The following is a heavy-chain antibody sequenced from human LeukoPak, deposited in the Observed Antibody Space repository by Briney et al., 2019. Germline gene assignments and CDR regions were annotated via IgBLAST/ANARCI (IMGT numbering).Heavy chain of an antibody. D-gene: IGHD5-18*01. V-gene: IGHV4-59*08. J-gene: IGHJ4*02. CDR1: GGSISSYY. Sequence: SETLSLTCTVSGGSISSYYWSWIRQPPGKGLEWIGYIYYSGSTNYNPSLKSRLTISVDTSKNQFSLKLSSVTASDTAVYYCARQGIQVWLPFDYWGQGTLVTVFS. CDR2: IYYSGST. CDR3: ARQGIQVWLPFDY.